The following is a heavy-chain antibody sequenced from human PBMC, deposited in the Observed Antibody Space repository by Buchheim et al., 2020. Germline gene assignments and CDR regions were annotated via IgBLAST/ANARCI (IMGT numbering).Heavy chain of an antibody. CDR2: IWYDGSEK. J-gene: IGHJ4*02. CDR3: ARDPPNSGWALDY. V-gene: IGHV3-33*01. Sequence: QVQLVESGGGVVQPGESLRLSCAASGFAFNTHAMHWVRQAPGKGLEWVAFIWYDGSEKNYIDSVKGRFSISRDNSKNTLYLEMNSLRGEDTAVYYCARDPPNSGWALDYWGQGTL. CDR1: GFAFNTHA. D-gene: IGHD6-19*01.